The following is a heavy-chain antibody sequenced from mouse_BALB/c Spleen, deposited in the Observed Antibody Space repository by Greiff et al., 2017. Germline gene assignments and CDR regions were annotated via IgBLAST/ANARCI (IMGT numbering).Heavy chain of an antibody. CDR1: GFTFSSYG. D-gene: IGHD1-1*01. Sequence: EVMLVESGGGLVQPGGSLKLSCAASGFTFSSYGMSWVRQTPDKRLELVATINSNGGSTYYPDSVKGRFTISRDNAKNTLYLQMSSLKSEDTAMYYCARDEALITSFDYWGQGTTLTVSS. V-gene: IGHV5-6-3*01. J-gene: IGHJ2*01. CDR2: INSNGGST. CDR3: ARDEALITSFDY.